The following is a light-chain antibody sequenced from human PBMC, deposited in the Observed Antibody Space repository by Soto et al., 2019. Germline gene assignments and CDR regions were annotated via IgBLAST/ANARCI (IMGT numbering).Light chain of an antibody. J-gene: IGLJ1*01. Sequence: QSVLTQPASVSGSPGQSITISCTGTSSDVGGYNYVSWYQQYPGKAPKLIIYDVSDRPSGVSNRFSGSKSGNTASLTISGLQAEDEADYYCSSYTTSSTDVFGTGTKLTVL. CDR2: DVS. CDR3: SSYTTSSTDV. CDR1: SSDVGGYNY. V-gene: IGLV2-14*01.